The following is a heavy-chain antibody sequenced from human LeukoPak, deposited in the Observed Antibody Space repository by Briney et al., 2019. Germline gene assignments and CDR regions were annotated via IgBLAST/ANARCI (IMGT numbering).Heavy chain of an antibody. Sequence: GASVKVSCKASGYSFTDKYMHWVRQAPGQGLEWMGWINPNSGGTNYAQKFQGRVTMTTDTSMSTAYMELSRLTSDDTAVYYCARWGAYYYDSSGYPRDYYYYYMDVWGKGTTVTVSS. D-gene: IGHD3-22*01. CDR1: GYSFTDKY. J-gene: IGHJ6*03. CDR2: INPNSGGT. CDR3: ARWGAYYYDSSGYPRDYYYYYMDV. V-gene: IGHV1-2*02.